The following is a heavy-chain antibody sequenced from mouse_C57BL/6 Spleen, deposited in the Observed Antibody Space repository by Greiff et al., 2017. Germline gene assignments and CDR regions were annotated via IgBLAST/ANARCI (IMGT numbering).Heavy chain of an antibody. CDR1: GYTFTSYW. CDR3: ERELGRRNDFDY. J-gene: IGHJ2*01. CDR2: IHPNSGST. V-gene: IGHV1-64*01. Sequence: QVQLQQPGAELVKPGASVKLSCKASGYTFTSYWMHWVKQRPGQGLEWIGMIHPNSGSTNYNEKFKSKATLTVDKSSSTAYMQLSSLTSEDSAVYYCERELGRRNDFDYWGQGTTLTVSS. D-gene: IGHD4-1*01.